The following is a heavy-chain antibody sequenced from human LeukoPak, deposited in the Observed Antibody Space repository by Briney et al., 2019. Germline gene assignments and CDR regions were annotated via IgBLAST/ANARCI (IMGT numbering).Heavy chain of an antibody. V-gene: IGHV1-2*02. Sequence: ASVKVSCQASGYTFTGYYMHWVRQAPGQGLEWMGWINPNSGGTNYAQKFQGRVTMTRDTSSSTAYMEVSRLRSDDTAVYYCARGASGDSSGWYYYWGQGTLVTVSS. D-gene: IGHD6-19*01. CDR1: GYTFTGYY. CDR2: INPNSGGT. CDR3: ARGASGDSSGWYYY. J-gene: IGHJ4*02.